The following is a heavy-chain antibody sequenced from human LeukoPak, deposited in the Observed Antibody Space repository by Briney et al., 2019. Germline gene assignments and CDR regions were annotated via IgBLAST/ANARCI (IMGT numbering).Heavy chain of an antibody. Sequence: GGSLRLSCAASGFTFSSYAMSWVRQAPGKGLEWVSAISGSGDATYYADSVKGRFTISRDNSKNTLYLQMNSLRAEDTAVYYCAREAVAAGIPLGIDYWGQGTLVTVSS. V-gene: IGHV3-23*01. CDR3: AREAVAAGIPLGIDY. CDR2: ISGSGDAT. CDR1: GFTFSSYA. D-gene: IGHD2-2*02. J-gene: IGHJ4*02.